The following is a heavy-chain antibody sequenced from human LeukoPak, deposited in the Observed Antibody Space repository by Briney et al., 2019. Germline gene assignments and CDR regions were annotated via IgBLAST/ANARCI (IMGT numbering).Heavy chain of an antibody. V-gene: IGHV4-38-2*02. CDR3: ARLRSPVEDY. J-gene: IGHJ4*02. Sequence: SETLSLTCTVSGYSISSGYYWGWIRQPPGKGLEWIGSIYHSGSTYYNPSLKSRVTISVDTSKNQFSLKLSSVTAADTAVYYCARLRSPVEDYWGQGTLVTVSS. CDR1: GYSISSGYY. CDR2: IYHSGST.